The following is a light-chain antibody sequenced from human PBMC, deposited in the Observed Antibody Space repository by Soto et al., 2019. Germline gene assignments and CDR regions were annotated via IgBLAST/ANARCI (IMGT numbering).Light chain of an antibody. V-gene: IGLV1-47*01. J-gene: IGLJ2*01. CDR1: SSNIGSNY. CDR2: KND. CDR3: AAWDDSLSGHVV. Sequence: QSVLTQPPSASGTPGQRVTISCSGSSSNIGSNYVYWYQQLPGTAPKLLIYKNDQRPSGFPDRFSGSKSGTSASLAISGLRSEDEADYYGAAWDDSLSGHVVFGGGTKLTVL.